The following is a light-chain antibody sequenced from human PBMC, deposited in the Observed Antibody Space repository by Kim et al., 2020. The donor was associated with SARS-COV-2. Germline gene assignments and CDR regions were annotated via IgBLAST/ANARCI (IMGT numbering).Light chain of an antibody. Sequence: SPGERASLPCRTSQSVCSHCLAWYQQKPGQAPRLLIYSVSNRATGIPDRFSGSGSGTDFTLTISRLEPEDCAVYYCQQYGIAPPYTFGQGNKLEI. CDR2: SVS. CDR1: QSVCSHC. CDR3: QQYGIAPPYT. V-gene: IGKV3-20*01. J-gene: IGKJ2*01.